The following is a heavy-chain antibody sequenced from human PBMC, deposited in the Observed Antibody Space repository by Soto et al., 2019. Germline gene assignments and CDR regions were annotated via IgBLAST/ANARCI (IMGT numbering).Heavy chain of an antibody. V-gene: IGHV1-69*13. CDR2: ITPLFGTP. D-gene: IGHD3-22*01. CDR3: ARQFDYDTSGYYYAY. Sequence: ASVKVSCKASGGTFNKYAIDWVRQAPGQGLEWMGGITPLFGTPNYAQRLQGRVTISADEVTSTAYMELRSLRSDDTGVYYCARQFDYDTSGYYYAYWGQGTLVTVSS. CDR1: GGTFNKYA. J-gene: IGHJ4*02.